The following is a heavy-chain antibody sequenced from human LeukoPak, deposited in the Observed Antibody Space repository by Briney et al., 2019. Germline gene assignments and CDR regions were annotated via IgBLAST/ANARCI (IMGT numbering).Heavy chain of an antibody. J-gene: IGHJ4*02. D-gene: IGHD2-15*01. CDR1: GFTFDTYP. CDR3: AKAPVTTCSGAYCYPLDY. Sequence: GGSLRLSCAAAGFTFDTYPMNWVRQAPGKGLEWVAFIRYDGSNKHYADSVKGRFTISRDSSKNTLYLQMNSLRAEDAAVYYCAKAPVTTCSGAYCYPLDYWGQGTLVTVSS. CDR2: IRYDGSNK. V-gene: IGHV3-30*02.